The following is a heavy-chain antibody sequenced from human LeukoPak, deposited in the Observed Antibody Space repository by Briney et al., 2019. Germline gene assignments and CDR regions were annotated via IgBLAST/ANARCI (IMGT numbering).Heavy chain of an antibody. CDR1: GFTFSSYS. D-gene: IGHD1-1*01. CDR2: ISSSGSI. V-gene: IGHV3-21*01. CDR3: ARDWNYYSC. J-gene: IGHJ4*02. Sequence: PGGSLRLSCAASGFTFSSYSMNWVRQAPGKGLEWVSSISSSGSIYYADSVKGRFTISRDNAKNPLYLQMNSLRAEDTAVYYCARDWNYYSCWGQGTLVTVSS.